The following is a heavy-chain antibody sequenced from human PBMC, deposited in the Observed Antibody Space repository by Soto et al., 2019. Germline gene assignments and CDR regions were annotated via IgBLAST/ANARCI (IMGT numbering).Heavy chain of an antibody. CDR3: ARGRTYYYGSGSYYNVKNYYYYMDV. CDR2: TDYSGNT. J-gene: IGHJ6*03. Sequence: SETLSLTCTVSSDSISSYYWIWIRQSPGKGLEWIGYTDYSGNTNYNPSLKSRVTISVDTSKNQFSLKLSSVTAADTAVYYCARGRTYYYGSGSYYNVKNYYYYMDVWGKGTTVTVSS. CDR1: SDSISSYY. V-gene: IGHV4-59*12. D-gene: IGHD3-10*01.